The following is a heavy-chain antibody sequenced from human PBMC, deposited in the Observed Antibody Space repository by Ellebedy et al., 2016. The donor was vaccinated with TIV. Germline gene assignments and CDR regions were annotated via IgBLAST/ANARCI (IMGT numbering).Heavy chain of an antibody. V-gene: IGHV3-30*02. Sequence: GESLKISCAASGFTFSSYGMHWVRQAPGKGLEWVAFIRYDGSNKYYADSVKGRFTISRDNSKNTLYLQMNSLRAEDTAVYYCTTESDYYGSGYLAHWGQGTLVTVSS. CDR1: GFTFSSYG. CDR3: TTESDYYGSGYLAH. CDR2: IRYDGSNK. J-gene: IGHJ4*02. D-gene: IGHD3-10*01.